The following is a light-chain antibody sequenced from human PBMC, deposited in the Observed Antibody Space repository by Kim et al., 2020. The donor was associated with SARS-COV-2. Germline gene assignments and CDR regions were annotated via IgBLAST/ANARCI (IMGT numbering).Light chain of an antibody. CDR1: QSVDRN. J-gene: IGKJ2*02. V-gene: IGKV3-15*01. CDR3: QQYNNWPLPCT. CDR2: GTS. Sequence: SPGERATLSCRASQSVDRNLAWYQQKPGQAPRLLFYGTSTRATGVPARFSASGSGTEFTLTISSLQSEDFAVYYCQQYNNWPLPCTFGQGTKLEI.